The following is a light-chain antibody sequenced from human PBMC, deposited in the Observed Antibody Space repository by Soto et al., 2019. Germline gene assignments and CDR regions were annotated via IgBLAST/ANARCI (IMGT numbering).Light chain of an antibody. CDR3: EHYESTPPT. V-gene: IGKV4-1*01. J-gene: IGKJ2*01. CDR2: WAS. CDR1: QRVLYTTNNKNY. Sequence: DIVMTQSPDSLAVSLGERATINCKSSQRVLYTTNNKNYLAWYQQRPGQPPKLLIYWASTRESGVPDRFSGSGSGTDFPLTTACQQAEDVAVYYCEHYESTPPTCGQGTKLEIK.